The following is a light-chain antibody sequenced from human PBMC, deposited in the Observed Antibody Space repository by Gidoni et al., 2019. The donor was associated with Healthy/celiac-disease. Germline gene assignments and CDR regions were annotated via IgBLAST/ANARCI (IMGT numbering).Light chain of an antibody. CDR3: CSYAGTSWV. J-gene: IGLJ3*02. V-gene: IGLV2-11*01. CDR2: DVV. Sequence: QSALTQPRSVSGYPGQSVTISCTGTSSDVGGYNYVSWYQQHPGKAPKMMIYDVVKRPSGVPDRFSGSESGNTASLTISGLQTEDEAGYYCCSYAGTSWVFGGGTQLTVL. CDR1: SSDVGGYNY.